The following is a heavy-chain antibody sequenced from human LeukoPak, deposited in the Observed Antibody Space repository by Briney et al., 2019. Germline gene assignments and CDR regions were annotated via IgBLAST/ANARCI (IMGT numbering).Heavy chain of an antibody. Sequence: PSETLSLTCTVSGGSLSTYFWTWIRQPAGKGLEWIWRIYASGGTTHTPSLKSRVTMSVDTSKSQFSLKLSSVTAADTAVYYCARAVYDTSGYYIDYWGQGTLVTVSS. CDR1: GGSLSTYF. CDR2: IYASGGT. V-gene: IGHV4-4*07. CDR3: ARAVYDTSGYYIDY. D-gene: IGHD3-22*01. J-gene: IGHJ4*02.